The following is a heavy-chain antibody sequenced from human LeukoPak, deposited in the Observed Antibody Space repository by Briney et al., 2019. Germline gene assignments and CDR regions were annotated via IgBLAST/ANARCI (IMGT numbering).Heavy chain of an antibody. CDR1: GFRVTDYS. CDR2: LGRSGEYK. D-gene: IGHD2-2*01. V-gene: IGHV3-23*01. Sequence: GGCLRLSCAASGFRVTDYSISWVRQAPGDGMEWVAGLGRSGEYKYYTDSLKVPFTISRDNSKDTVSLQMNSLRAEESARYFCVKDRPCQTCMPMDAWGQGTTVTVSS. CDR3: VKDRPCQTCMPMDA. J-gene: IGHJ6*02.